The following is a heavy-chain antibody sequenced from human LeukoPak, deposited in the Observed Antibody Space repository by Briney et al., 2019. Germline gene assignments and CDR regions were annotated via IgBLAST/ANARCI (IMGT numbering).Heavy chain of an antibody. V-gene: IGHV3-74*01. Sequence: GGSLRLSCAASGFTFSSHWMHWVRQTPGKGLVWVSRIKSDGSSVDYADSVKGRFTISRDNAKNTLYLQMNSLRAEDMAVYYCVRDGVGAPPFDYWGQGALVTVSS. D-gene: IGHD1-26*01. CDR1: GFTFSSHW. CDR3: VRDGVGAPPFDY. J-gene: IGHJ4*02. CDR2: IKSDGSSV.